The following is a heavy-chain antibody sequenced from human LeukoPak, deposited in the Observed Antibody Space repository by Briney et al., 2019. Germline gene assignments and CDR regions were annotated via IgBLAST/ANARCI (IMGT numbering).Heavy chain of an antibody. V-gene: IGHV4-59*01. CDR1: GGSIGSYY. D-gene: IGHD1-14*01. J-gene: IGHJ3*02. CDR3: ARERYTGAFDI. Sequence: ASETLSLTCTVSGGSIGSYYWSWIRQPPGKGLEWIGYIYYSGSTNYNPSLKSRVTISVDTSKNQFSLKLSSVTAADTAVYYCARERYTGAFDIWGQGTMVTVSS. CDR2: IYYSGST.